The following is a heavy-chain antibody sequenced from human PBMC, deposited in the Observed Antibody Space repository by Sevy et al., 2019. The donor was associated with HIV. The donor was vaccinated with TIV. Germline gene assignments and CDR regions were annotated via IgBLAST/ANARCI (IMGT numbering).Heavy chain of an antibody. D-gene: IGHD2-15*01. CDR3: ARAGGGGYCSGGSCYSSYYYFYGMDV. CDR2: TYYRSKWYN. Sequence: SQTLSLTCAISGDSVSSNSAAWNWIRQSPSRGLEWLGRTYYRSKWYNDYAVSVKSRITINPDTSNNQFSLQLTSVTAEDKAVYYCARAGGGGYCSGGSCYSSYYYFYGMDVWGQGTTVTVSS. V-gene: IGHV6-1*01. J-gene: IGHJ6*02. CDR1: GDSVSSNSAA.